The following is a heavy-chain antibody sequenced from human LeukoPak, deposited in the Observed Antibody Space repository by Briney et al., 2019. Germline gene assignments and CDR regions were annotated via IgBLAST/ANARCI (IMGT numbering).Heavy chain of an antibody. D-gene: IGHD3-9*01. CDR3: VKGIYYDILTGANWFDP. V-gene: IGHV3-30*18. Sequence: GRSLRLSCAASGFTFSSYGMHWVRQAPGKGLEWVAVISYDGSNKYYADSVKGRFTISRDNSKNTLYLQMSSLRAEDTAVYYCVKGIYYDILTGANWFDPWGQGTLVTVSS. CDR2: ISYDGSNK. J-gene: IGHJ5*02. CDR1: GFTFSSYG.